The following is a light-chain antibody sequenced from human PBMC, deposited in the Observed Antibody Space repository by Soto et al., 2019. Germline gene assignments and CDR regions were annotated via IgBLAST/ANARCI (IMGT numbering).Light chain of an antibody. Sequence: DIQMTQSPSSLSASVGERVTITCQASQDISNYLNWYQQKPGKAPKLLIYAASSLQSGVPSRFSGSGSGTDFTLTISSLQPEDFATYYCQQANSFPITFGQGTRLEIK. V-gene: IGKV1-12*01. CDR2: AAS. J-gene: IGKJ5*01. CDR3: QQANSFPIT. CDR1: QDISNY.